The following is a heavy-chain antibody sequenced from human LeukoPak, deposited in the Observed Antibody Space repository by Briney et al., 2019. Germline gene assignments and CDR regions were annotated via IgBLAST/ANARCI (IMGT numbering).Heavy chain of an antibody. D-gene: IGHD6-13*01. J-gene: IGHJ4*02. CDR3: AKDSSSWPRYYFDY. CDR1: GFTFSSYS. Sequence: GGSLRLSCAASGFTFSSYSMNWVRQAPGKGLEWVSSISSSSSYMYYADSVKGRFTISRDNAKNSLYLQMNSLRAEDTAVYYCAKDSSSWPRYYFDYWGQGTLVTVSS. CDR2: ISSSSSYM. V-gene: IGHV3-21*04.